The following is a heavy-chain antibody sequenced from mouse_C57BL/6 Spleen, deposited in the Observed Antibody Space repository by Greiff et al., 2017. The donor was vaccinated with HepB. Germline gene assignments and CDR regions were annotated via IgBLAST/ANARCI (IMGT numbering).Heavy chain of an antibody. CDR1: GFSFNTYA. CDR2: IRSKSNNYAT. CDR3: VGRYYYGSSYGYFDV. J-gene: IGHJ1*03. Sequence: EVKVEESGGGLVQPKGSLKLSCAASGFSFNTYAMNWVRQAPGKGLEWVARIRSKSNNYATYYADSVKDGFTISRDDSESMLYLQMNNLKTEDTAMYYCVGRYYYGSSYGYFDVWGTGTTVTVSS. V-gene: IGHV10-1*01. D-gene: IGHD1-1*01.